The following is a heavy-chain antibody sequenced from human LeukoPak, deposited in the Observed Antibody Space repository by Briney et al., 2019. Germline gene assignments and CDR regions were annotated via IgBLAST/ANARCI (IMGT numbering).Heavy chain of an antibody. CDR1: GFTVSNNY. V-gene: IGHV3-53*01. D-gene: IGHD1-26*01. CDR3: ARGVGQDAFDI. J-gene: IGHJ3*02. Sequence: GGSLRLSCAASGFTVSNNYMSWVRQAPGKGLEWVSVIYSGGSTYHADSVKGRFTISGDNSKNTLYLQMNSLRVEDTAVYYCARGVGQDAFDIWGQGTMVTVSS. CDR2: IYSGGST.